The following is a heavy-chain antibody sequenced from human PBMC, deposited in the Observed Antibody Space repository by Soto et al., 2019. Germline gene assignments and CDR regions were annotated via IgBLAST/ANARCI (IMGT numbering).Heavy chain of an antibody. V-gene: IGHV4-30-4*01. CDR2: IYYSGST. CDR1: GGSISSGDCY. J-gene: IGHJ5*02. CDR3: ARYFERDSWFDP. Sequence: PSETLSLTCTVSGGSISSGDCYWSWIRQPPGKGLEWIGYIYYSGSTYYNPSLKSRVTISVDTSKNQFSLKLSSVTAADTAVYYCARYFERDSWFDPWGQGTLVTVSS. D-gene: IGHD3-9*01.